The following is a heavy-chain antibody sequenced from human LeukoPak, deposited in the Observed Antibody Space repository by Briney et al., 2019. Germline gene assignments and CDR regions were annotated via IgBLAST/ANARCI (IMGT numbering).Heavy chain of an antibody. Sequence: PGGSLRLSCATSGFTFSSYAMNWVRQAPGKGLEWVAGISASTGNTFYADSVKGRFTISRDSSKSTLFLQMNSLRAEDTAVYYCAKVSCGGNCFYAFDVWGRGTMVAVSS. CDR2: ISASTGNT. CDR3: AKVSCGGNCFYAFDV. V-gene: IGHV3-23*01. D-gene: IGHD2-21*02. J-gene: IGHJ3*01. CDR1: GFTFSSYA.